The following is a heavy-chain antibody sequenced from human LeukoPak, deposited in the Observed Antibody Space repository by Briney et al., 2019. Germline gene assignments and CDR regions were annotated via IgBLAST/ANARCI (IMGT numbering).Heavy chain of an antibody. CDR3: ARGSHYYDSSGYLDY. CDR1: GYTFTSYG. CDR2: ISAYNGNT. D-gene: IGHD3-22*01. V-gene: IGHV1-18*01. Sequence: ASVKVSYKASGYTFTSYGISWVRQAPGQGLEWMGWISAYNGNTNYAQKLQGRVTMTTDTSTSTAYMELRSLRSDDTAVYYCARGSHYYDSSGYLDYWGQGTLVTVSS. J-gene: IGHJ4*02.